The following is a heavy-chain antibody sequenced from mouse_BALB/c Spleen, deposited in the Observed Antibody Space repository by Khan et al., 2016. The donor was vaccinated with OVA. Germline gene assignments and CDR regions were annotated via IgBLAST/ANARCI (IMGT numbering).Heavy chain of an antibody. CDR1: GFSFSSYS. J-gene: IGHJ2*01. D-gene: IGHD1-1*01. V-gene: IGHV5-6-4*01. CDR2: ISSGGTYT. Sequence: EVELVESGGGLVRPGGSLKLSCAASGFSFSSYSMSWVRQTPEKRLEWVATISSGGTYTYYPDSVKGRFTISRDNAKNTPYLQMSSLTSEDTAMYCCPRHRGYYGQNPCFAYWGQGTTLTVSA. CDR3: PRHRGYYGQNPCFAY.